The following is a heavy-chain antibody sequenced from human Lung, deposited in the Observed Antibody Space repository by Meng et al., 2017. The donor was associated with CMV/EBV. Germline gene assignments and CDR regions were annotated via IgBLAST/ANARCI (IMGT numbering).Heavy chain of an antibody. CDR2: ISGSGGST. CDR1: GFTFTSYA. Sequence: GEXXKISCAASGFTFTSYAMSWVRQAPGKGLEWVSAISGSGGSTYYADSVKGRFTISRDNSKNTLYMQMNRLRAEDTAVYYCAKCGFGPQRSAGYACHYGMDVXGQGXTVTVSS. D-gene: IGHD2-15*01. CDR3: AKCGFGPQRSAGYACHYGMDV. V-gene: IGHV3-23*01. J-gene: IGHJ6*02.